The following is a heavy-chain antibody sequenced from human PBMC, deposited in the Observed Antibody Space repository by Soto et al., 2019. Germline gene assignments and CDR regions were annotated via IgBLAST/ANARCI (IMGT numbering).Heavy chain of an antibody. CDR3: VRCFLGVGDAFDI. CDR2: ISNGGTTV. D-gene: IGHD2-8*01. Sequence: SFAASGFTFSDYYMVWFRQAPGKGLEWVSYISNGGTTVYYADSVKGRFTISRDNAKNSMYLQMNSLTADDTAVYYCVRCFLGVGDAFDIWGQGTTVTVSS. J-gene: IGHJ3*02. V-gene: IGHV3-11*01. CDR1: GFTFSDYY.